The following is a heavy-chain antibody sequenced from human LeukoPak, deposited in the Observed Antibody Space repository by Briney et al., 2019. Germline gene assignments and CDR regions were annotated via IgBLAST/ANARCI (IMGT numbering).Heavy chain of an antibody. D-gene: IGHD3-22*01. V-gene: IGHV4-39*01. CDR3: ARRGYDSSGYYRNY. Sequence: PSETLSLTCTISAASISSSSYYWGWIRQPPGKGLEWIGSIYYSGSTYYNPSLKSRVTISVDTSKNQFSLKLSSVTAADTAVYYCARRGYDSSGYYRNYWGQGTLVTVSS. CDR1: AASISSSSYY. J-gene: IGHJ4*02. CDR2: IYYSGST.